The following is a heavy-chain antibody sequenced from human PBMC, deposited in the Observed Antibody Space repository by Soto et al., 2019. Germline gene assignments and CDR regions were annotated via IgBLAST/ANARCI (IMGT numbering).Heavy chain of an antibody. D-gene: IGHD2-8*02. CDR2: ISRDGGTK. CDR3: TGEVASGY. Sequence: QVQLVESGGGVVQPGRSLRLSCAASGFTVSSYGMHWVRQAPGKGLEWVAVISRDGGTKYYADSVKGRFTISRDNSTNTLFLEMNSLRGDDMAVYYCTGEVASGYWGQGTLVTVS. V-gene: IGHV3-30*03. CDR1: GFTVSSYG. J-gene: IGHJ4*02.